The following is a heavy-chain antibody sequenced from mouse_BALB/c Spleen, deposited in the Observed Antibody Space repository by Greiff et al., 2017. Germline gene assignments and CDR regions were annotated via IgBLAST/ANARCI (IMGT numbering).Heavy chain of an antibody. CDR2: IWAGGST. Sequence: QVQLQQSGPGLVAPSQSLSITCTVSGFSLTSYGVHWVRQPPGKGLEWLGVIWAGGSTNYNSALMSRLSISKDNSKSQVFLKMNSLQTDDTAMYYCARGKSPDYYGSSHWYFDVWGAGTTVTVSS. CDR1: GFSLTSYG. V-gene: IGHV2-9*02. CDR3: ARGKSPDYYGSSHWYFDV. D-gene: IGHD1-1*01. J-gene: IGHJ1*01.